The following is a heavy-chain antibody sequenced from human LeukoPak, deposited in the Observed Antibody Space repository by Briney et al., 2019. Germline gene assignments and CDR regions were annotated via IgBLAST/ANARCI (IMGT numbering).Heavy chain of an antibody. CDR2: IKQDGSEK. J-gene: IGHJ5*02. V-gene: IGHV3-7*01. CDR1: GFTFSSYW. CDR3: ARESTLGGFDP. Sequence: PGGSLRLSCAASGFTFSSYWMTWVRQAPGMGLEWVANIKQDGSEKYYVASVKGRFTISRDNAKNSLYLQMNSLRAEDTAVYYCARESTLGGFDPWGQGTLVTVSS. D-gene: IGHD3-16*01.